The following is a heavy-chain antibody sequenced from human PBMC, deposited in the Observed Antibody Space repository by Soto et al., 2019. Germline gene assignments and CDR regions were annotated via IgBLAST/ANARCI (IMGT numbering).Heavy chain of an antibody. D-gene: IGHD3-16*01. J-gene: IGHJ4*02. CDR3: ARSVHTFGGVV. CDR2: VYYSGST. CDR1: GASMSNYY. Sequence: PSETLSLTCTVSGASMSNYYGSWIRQPPGKGLEHIGYVYYSGSTNYSPFLKSQVTISLDTSNNQFSLNLNSVTAADTAIYYCARSVHTFGGVVWGPGILVTVS. V-gene: IGHV4-59*01.